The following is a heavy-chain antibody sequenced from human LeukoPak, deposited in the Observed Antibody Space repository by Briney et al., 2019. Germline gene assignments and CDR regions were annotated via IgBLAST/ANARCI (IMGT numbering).Heavy chain of an antibody. CDR1: GGSFSGYY. V-gene: IGHV4-59*10. J-gene: IGHJ6*03. Sequence: SETLSLTCAVYGGSFSGYYWSWIRQPPGKGLEWIGRIYTSGSTNYNPSLKSRVTISVDTSKNQFSLKLSSVTAADTAVYYCARVASDYYYYYMDVWGKGTTVTVSS. D-gene: IGHD5-12*01. CDR3: ARVASDYYYYYMDV. CDR2: IYTSGST.